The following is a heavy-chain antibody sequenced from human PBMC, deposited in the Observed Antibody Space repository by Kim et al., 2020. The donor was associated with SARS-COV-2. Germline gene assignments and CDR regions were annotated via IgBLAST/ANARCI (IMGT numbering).Heavy chain of an antibody. V-gene: IGHV1-58*01. CDR3: AADYSGDYFDF. CDR1: GFSFTTSA. J-gene: IGHJ4*02. D-gene: IGHD1-26*01. CDR2: IVVGSGDR. Sequence: SVKVSCKASGFSFTTSAVQWVRQARGQRLEWMGWIVVGSGDRNYAQKFQERVTIFRDMSASTVYMELSSLRSDDTAVYFCAADYSGDYFDFWGQGTLFTVSS.